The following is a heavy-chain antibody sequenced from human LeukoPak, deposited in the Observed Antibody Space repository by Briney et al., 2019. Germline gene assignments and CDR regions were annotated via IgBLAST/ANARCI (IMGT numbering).Heavy chain of an antibody. CDR2: ISAYNGNT. J-gene: IGHJ5*02. V-gene: IGHV1-18*01. CDR3: ARGAPVKNYVWGSYRYAQNWFDP. Sequence: ASVKVSCKASGYTFTSYGISWVRQAPGQGVEWMGWISAYNGNTNYAQKLQGRVTMTTDTSTSTAYMELRSLRSDDTAVYYCARGAPVKNYVWGSYRYAQNWFDPWGQGTLVTVSS. CDR1: GYTFTSYG. D-gene: IGHD3-16*02.